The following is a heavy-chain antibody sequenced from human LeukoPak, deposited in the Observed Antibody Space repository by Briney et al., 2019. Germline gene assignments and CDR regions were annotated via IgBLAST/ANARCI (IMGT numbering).Heavy chain of an antibody. CDR2: IHSNGNT. CDR3: ARRHHDFWRPFDS. V-gene: IGHV4-39*01. J-gene: IGHJ4*02. Sequence: SETLSLTCAVSGASITSTTYYWGWIGQPPGKGLEWIGRIHSNGNTYYNPSLESRVTISVDTSKNQFSLKLSSVTAADSAVYYCARRHHDFWRPFDSWGQGTLVTVSS. D-gene: IGHD3-3*01. CDR1: GASITSTTYY.